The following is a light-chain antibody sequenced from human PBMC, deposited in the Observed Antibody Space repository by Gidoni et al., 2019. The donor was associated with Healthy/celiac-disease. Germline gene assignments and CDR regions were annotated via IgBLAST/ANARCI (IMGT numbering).Light chain of an antibody. CDR1: QDISNY. J-gene: IGKJ4*01. CDR3: QQYDNLPLT. Sequence: DIQMTHSPSSLSASVGDRVTITCQASQDISNYLNWYQQKPGKAPKLLIYDASNLETGVPSRFSGSGSGTDFTFTISSLHPEDIATYYCQQYDNLPLTFGGGTKVEIK. CDR2: DAS. V-gene: IGKV1-33*01.